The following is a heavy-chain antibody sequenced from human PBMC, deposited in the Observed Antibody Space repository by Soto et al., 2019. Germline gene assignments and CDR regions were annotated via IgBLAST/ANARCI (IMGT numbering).Heavy chain of an antibody. J-gene: IGHJ4*02. Sequence: GGSLRLSCAAPGFTFSDYVMHWVRQAPGKGLEWVAVIWYRGRDIFYADSVKGRFTISRDNSKNTLYLQLNSLRAGDTAVYYCARDQGGQSGNFIFDNWGQGTLVTVS. CDR3: ARDQGGQSGNFIFDN. V-gene: IGHV3-33*01. CDR1: GFTFSDYV. D-gene: IGHD1-26*01. CDR2: IWYRGRDI.